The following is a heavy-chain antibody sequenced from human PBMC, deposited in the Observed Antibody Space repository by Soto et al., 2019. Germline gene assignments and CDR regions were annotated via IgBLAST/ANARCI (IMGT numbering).Heavy chain of an antibody. CDR3: AIGPWPGYYGMDV. V-gene: IGHV3-53*02. CDR2: IYSGGST. Sequence: EVQRVETGGGWIQPGGSLRLSCAASGFTVSSNYMSWVRQAPGKGLEWVSVIYSGGSTYYADSVKGRFTISRDNSKNTLYLQMNSLRAEDTAVYYCAIGPWPGYYGMDVWGQGTTVTVSS. CDR1: GFTVSSNY. J-gene: IGHJ6*02.